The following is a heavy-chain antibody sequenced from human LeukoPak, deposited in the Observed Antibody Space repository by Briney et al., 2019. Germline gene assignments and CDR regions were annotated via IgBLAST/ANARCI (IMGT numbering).Heavy chain of an antibody. V-gene: IGHV1-69*13. CDR3: ASTGYSSGWYYFDY. D-gene: IGHD6-19*01. CDR1: GGTFSSYA. CDR2: IIPIFGTA. J-gene: IGHJ4*02. Sequence: ASVKVSCKASGGTFSSYAISWVRQAPGQGLEWMGGIIPIFGTANYAQKFQGRVTITADASTSTAYMELSSLRSEDTAVYYCASTGYSSGWYYFDYWGQGTLVTVSS.